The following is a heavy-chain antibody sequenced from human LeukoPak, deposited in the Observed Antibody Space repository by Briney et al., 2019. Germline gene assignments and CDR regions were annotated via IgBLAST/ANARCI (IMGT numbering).Heavy chain of an antibody. Sequence: SQTLSLTCTVSGGSISSGDYYWSWIRQPPGKGLEWIGYIYYSGSTYYNPSLKSRVTISVDTSKNQFSLKLSSVTAADTAVYYCARDSSYYGSRGPDAFDIWGQGTMVTVSS. V-gene: IGHV4-30-4*01. CDR2: IYYSGST. D-gene: IGHD3-22*01. J-gene: IGHJ3*02. CDR3: ARDSSYYGSRGPDAFDI. CDR1: GGSISSGDYY.